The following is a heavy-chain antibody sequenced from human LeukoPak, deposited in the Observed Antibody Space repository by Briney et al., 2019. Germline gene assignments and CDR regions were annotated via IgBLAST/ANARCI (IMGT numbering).Heavy chain of an antibody. J-gene: IGHJ4*02. CDR2: INHDGSST. Sequence: GGSLRLSCATSGFAFSTFWMHWVRQAPGKGLVWVSRINHDGSSTNYADSVKGRFTISRDNSKNTLYLQMNSLRAEDTAVYYCAKALGYCSSTSCLFDYWGQGTLVTVSS. CDR1: GFAFSTFW. CDR3: AKALGYCSSTSCLFDY. V-gene: IGHV3-74*01. D-gene: IGHD2-2*01.